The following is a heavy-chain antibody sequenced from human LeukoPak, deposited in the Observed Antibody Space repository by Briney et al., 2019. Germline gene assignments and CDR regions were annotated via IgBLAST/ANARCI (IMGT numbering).Heavy chain of an antibody. D-gene: IGHD2-2*01. CDR2: INHSGST. Sequence: SETLSLTCAVYGGSFSGYYWSWIRQPPGKGLEWIGEINHSGSTNYNPSLKSRVTILVDTSKNQFSLKLSSVTAADTAVYYCARAGGGIVVVPAAISRRYFDYWGQGTLVTVSS. J-gene: IGHJ4*02. CDR3: ARAGGGIVVVPAAISRRYFDY. CDR1: GGSFSGYY. V-gene: IGHV4-34*01.